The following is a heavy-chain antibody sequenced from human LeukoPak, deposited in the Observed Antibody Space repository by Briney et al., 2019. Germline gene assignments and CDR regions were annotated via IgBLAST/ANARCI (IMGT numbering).Heavy chain of an antibody. D-gene: IGHD2-15*01. V-gene: IGHV3-48*03. J-gene: IGHJ6*04. CDR2: ISSSGGSI. CDR3: ARECSGGSCYFNYYGMDV. Sequence: GGSLRLSCAASGFTFSSYEMNWVRQAPGKGLEWVSYISSSGGSIYYADSVKGRFTISRDNAKNSLYLQMNSLRAEDTAVYYCARECSGGSCYFNYYGMDVWGKGTTVTVSS. CDR1: GFTFSSYE.